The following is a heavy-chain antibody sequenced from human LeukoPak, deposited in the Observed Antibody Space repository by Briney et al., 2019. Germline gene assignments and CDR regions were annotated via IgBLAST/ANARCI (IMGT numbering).Heavy chain of an antibody. J-gene: IGHJ3*02. V-gene: IGHV4-4*09. D-gene: IGHD6-19*01. CDR3: ARGSSSGLSAAFDI. CDR2: IYTSGST. Sequence: SETLSLTCTVSGGSISSYYWSWIRQPPGKGLEWIGYIYTSGSTNYNPSLKSRVTISVDTSKNQFSLKLSSVTAADTAVYYCARGSSSGLSAAFDIWGQGTTVTVSS. CDR1: GGSISSYY.